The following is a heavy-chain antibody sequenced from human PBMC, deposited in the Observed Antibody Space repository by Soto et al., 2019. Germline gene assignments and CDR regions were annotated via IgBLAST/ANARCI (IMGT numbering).Heavy chain of an antibody. CDR3: ARVGHYYYGMDV. J-gene: IGHJ6*02. D-gene: IGHD3-10*01. CDR1: GYTFTTYV. CDR2: INAGNDNT. Sequence: ASVKVSCKASGYTFTTYVMHWVRQAPGQRLELMGWINAGNDNTKYSQKFQGRVTITRDTSASTVYMELSSLSSEDTAVYYCARVGHYYYGMDVWGQGTTVTVSS. V-gene: IGHV1-3*01.